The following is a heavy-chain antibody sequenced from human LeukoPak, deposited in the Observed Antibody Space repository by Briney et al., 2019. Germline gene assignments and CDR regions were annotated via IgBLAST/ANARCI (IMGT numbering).Heavy chain of an antibody. CDR3: ARGLRLWFRESSPYYFDY. V-gene: IGHV4-34*01. CDR2: INHSGST. Sequence: SETLSLTCAVYGGSFSGYYWSWIRQPPGKGLEWIGEINHSGSTNYNPSLKSRVTISVDTPKNQFSLKLSSVTAADTAVYYCARGLRLWFRESSPYYFDYWGQGTLVTVSS. CDR1: GGSFSGYY. J-gene: IGHJ4*02. D-gene: IGHD3-10*01.